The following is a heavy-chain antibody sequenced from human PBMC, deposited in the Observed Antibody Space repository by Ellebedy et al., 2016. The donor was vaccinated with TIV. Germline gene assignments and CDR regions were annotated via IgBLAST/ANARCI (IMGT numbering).Heavy chain of an antibody. CDR2: VDYSWRA. J-gene: IGHJ2*01. CDR1: GLSISSSSDY. CDR3: ARDSDGDYTSFDL. V-gene: IGHV4-39*07. Sequence: MPSETLSLTCSLSGLSISSSSDYCGWIRQPPGKGLEWIGRVDYSWRAYNNPSLKSRVTSSVDTSKHQFSLKLTSVTAADTAVYFCARDSDGDYTSFDLWGRGALVIVSS. D-gene: IGHD4-17*01.